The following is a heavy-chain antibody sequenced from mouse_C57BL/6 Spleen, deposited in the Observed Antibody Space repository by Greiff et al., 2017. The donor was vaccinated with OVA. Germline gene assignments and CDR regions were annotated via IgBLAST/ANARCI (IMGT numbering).Heavy chain of an antibody. J-gene: IGHJ2*01. CDR1: GYTFTSYW. D-gene: IGHD1-1*01. CDR2: IDPSDSEN. V-gene: IGHV1-52*01. Sequence: QVQLQQPGAELVRPGSSVKLSCKASGYTFTSYWMHWVKQRPIQGLEWIGNIDPSDSENHYNQKFKDKATLTVNKSSSTAYMQLSSLTSEDSAVYYCSRRGFMTPFEYWGQGTTLTVSS. CDR3: SRRGFMTPFEY.